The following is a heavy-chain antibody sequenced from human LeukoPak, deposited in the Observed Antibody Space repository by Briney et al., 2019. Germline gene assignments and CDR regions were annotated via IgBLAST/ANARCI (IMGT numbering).Heavy chain of an antibody. CDR3: AKDLGGGSYRPYYFDY. D-gene: IGHD1-26*01. Sequence: GSLRLSCAASGFTFRSYGMHWVRQAPGNGLEWVAVISYDGSNKYYADPVKGRFTISRDNSKNTLYLQMNSLRAEDTAVYYCAKDLGGGSYRPYYFDYWGQGTLVTVSS. J-gene: IGHJ4*02. CDR1: GFTFRSYG. CDR2: ISYDGSNK. V-gene: IGHV3-30*18.